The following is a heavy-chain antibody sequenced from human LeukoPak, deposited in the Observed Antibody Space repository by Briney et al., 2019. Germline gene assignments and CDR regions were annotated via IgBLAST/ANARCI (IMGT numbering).Heavy chain of an antibody. D-gene: IGHD2-15*01. Sequence: GGTLRLSCAASGFTFSSYGMSWVRQAPGKGLEWVSAISGSGGSTYYADSVKGRFTISRGNSKNTLYLQMNSLRAEDTAVYYCAKGPGYCSGGSCYSRFGYWGQGTLVTVSS. CDR1: GFTFSSYG. V-gene: IGHV3-23*01. CDR3: AKGPGYCSGGSCYSRFGY. CDR2: ISGSGGST. J-gene: IGHJ4*02.